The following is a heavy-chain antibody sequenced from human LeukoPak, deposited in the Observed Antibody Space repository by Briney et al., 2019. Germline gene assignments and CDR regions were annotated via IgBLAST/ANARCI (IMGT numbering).Heavy chain of an antibody. V-gene: IGHV3-7*05. CDR2: IKQDGSEK. CDR1: RFIFSSYW. Sequence: PGGSLRLSCAASRFIFSSYWMTWVRQAPGKGLEWVANIKQDGSEKYYVGSVKGRFTISRDNTKNSLYLQMNSLRAEDTAVYYCAREGGYGGVFDYWGQGTLVTVSS. CDR3: AREGGYGGVFDY. J-gene: IGHJ4*02. D-gene: IGHD5-12*01.